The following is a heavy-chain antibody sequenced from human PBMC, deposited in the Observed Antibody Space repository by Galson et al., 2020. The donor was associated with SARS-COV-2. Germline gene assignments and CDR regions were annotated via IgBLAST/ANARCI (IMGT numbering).Heavy chain of an antibody. J-gene: IGHJ4*02. CDR1: GSTLSNAW. CDR2: IKRKTDGGTT. CDR3: TTDLHDYGDLDY. V-gene: IGHV3-15*01. D-gene: IGHD4-17*01. Sequence: GGSLRLSCAAPGSTLSNAWMSWVPHAPGKGPEWVGRIKRKTDGGTTDYAAPVKGRFTISKDDSKNTLYLQMNSLKTEDTAVYYCTTDLHDYGDLDYWGQGTLVTVSS.